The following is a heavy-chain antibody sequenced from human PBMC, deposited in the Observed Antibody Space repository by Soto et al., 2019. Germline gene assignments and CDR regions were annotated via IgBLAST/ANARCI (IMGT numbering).Heavy chain of an antibody. Sequence: TLSLTCTVSGGSISSGGYSWSWIRQPPGKGLEWIGYIYHSGSIYYNPSLKSRVTISVDRSKNQFSLKLSSLTAADTAVYYCARGPPFLPWGQGTLVTVSS. CDR3: ARGPPFLP. CDR2: IYHSGSI. D-gene: IGHD3-3*02. J-gene: IGHJ5*02. V-gene: IGHV4-30-2*01. CDR1: GGSISSGGYS.